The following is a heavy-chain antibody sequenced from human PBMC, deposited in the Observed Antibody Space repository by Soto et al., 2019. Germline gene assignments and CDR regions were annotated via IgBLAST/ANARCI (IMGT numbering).Heavy chain of an antibody. D-gene: IGHD2-2*01. J-gene: IGHJ6*02. CDR3: AKSLSTAVNYGLDV. CDR1: GFTFSDNA. V-gene: IGHV3-23*01. Sequence: EVQLLESGGGLVQPGGSLRLSCGASGFTFSDNAMTWVRQAPGKGLEWVSRISDDGDSTYYADSVKGRFTISRDNSKNTLCLQMSSLGAEDTAVYYCAKSLSTAVNYGLDVWGQGTSVTVSS. CDR2: ISDDGDST.